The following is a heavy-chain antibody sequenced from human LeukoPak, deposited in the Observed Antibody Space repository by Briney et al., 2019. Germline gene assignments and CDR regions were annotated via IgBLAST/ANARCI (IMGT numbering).Heavy chain of an antibody. CDR1: GHTFTGYY. CDR2: INPNSGGT. Sequence: GASVKVSCKASGHTFTGYYMHWVRQAPGQGLEWMGWINPNSGGTNYAQKFQGRVTMTRDTSISTAYMELSRLRSDDTAVYYCARVGLGYCSGGSCYEGGFDYWGQGTLVTVSS. D-gene: IGHD2-15*01. J-gene: IGHJ4*02. CDR3: ARVGLGYCSGGSCYEGGFDY. V-gene: IGHV1-2*02.